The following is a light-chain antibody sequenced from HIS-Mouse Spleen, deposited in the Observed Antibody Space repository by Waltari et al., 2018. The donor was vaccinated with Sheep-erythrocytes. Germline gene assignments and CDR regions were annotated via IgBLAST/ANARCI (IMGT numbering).Light chain of an antibody. J-gene: IGLJ3*02. CDR1: SSDVGGYNS. V-gene: IGLV2-14*01. Sequence: QSALTQPASVSGSPGQSITISCPGTSSDVGGYNSVPWYQQHPGKAPKLMIDEVSNRPSGVSNRFSGSKSGNTASLTISGLQAEDEADYYCSSYTSSSTWVFGGGTKLTVL. CDR3: SSYTSSSTWV. CDR2: EVS.